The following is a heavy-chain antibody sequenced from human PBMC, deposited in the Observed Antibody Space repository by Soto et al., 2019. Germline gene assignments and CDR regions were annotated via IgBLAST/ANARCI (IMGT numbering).Heavy chain of an antibody. Sequence: EVQLVESGGGLVQPGGSLRLSCAASGFPFSSYWMHWVRQAPGKGLMWVSRINSDGTITTYADSVKGRFTISRDNANNTLYLQMHSLTADDTAVYYCARPRVTGTKYAFDIWGQGTMVTVSS. J-gene: IGHJ3*02. V-gene: IGHV3-74*01. CDR2: INSDGTIT. CDR1: GFPFSSYW. D-gene: IGHD1-20*01. CDR3: ARPRVTGTKYAFDI.